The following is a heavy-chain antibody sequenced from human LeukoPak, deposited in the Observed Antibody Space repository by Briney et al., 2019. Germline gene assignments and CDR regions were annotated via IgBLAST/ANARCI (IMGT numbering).Heavy chain of an antibody. D-gene: IGHD1-26*01. Sequence: ASVKVSCKASGYTFTTYYMHWVRQAPGLGLEWMGIINPSGGSTSYAQKFQGRVTMTRDTSTSTVYMELYSLRSEDTAMYYCARNVGSGLDYWGQGTLVAVSS. CDR3: ARNVGSGLDY. CDR2: INPSGGST. J-gene: IGHJ4*02. CDR1: GYTFTTYY. V-gene: IGHV1-46*01.